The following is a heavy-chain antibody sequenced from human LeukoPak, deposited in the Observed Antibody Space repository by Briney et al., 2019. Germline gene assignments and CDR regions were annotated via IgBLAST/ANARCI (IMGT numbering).Heavy chain of an antibody. CDR1: GGSISSYY. CDR2: IYYSGST. CDR3: ASLDYYDSSGYLYY. D-gene: IGHD3-22*01. V-gene: IGHV4-59*01. Sequence: SETLSLTCTVSGGSISSYYWSWIRQPLGKGLEWIGYIYYSGSTNYNPSLKSRVTISIDTSKNQFSLKLSSVTAADTAVYYCASLDYYDSSGYLYYWGQGTLVTVSS. J-gene: IGHJ4*02.